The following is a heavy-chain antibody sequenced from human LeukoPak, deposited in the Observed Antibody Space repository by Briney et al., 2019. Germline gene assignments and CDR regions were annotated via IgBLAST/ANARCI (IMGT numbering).Heavy chain of an antibody. CDR2: INPNSGGT. J-gene: IGHJ4*02. CDR3: ARVPLPYYYDSSGSRAYFDY. Sequence: ASVKVSCKASGYTFTGYYMHWVRQAPGQGLEWMGWINPNSGGTNYAQKFQGRVTMTRDTSISTAYMELSRLRSDDTAVYYCARVPLPYYYDSSGSRAYFDYWGQGTLVTVSS. CDR1: GYTFTGYY. D-gene: IGHD3-22*01. V-gene: IGHV1-2*02.